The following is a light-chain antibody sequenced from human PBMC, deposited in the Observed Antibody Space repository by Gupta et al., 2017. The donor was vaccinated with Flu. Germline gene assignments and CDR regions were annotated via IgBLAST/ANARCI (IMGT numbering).Light chain of an antibody. CDR3: LQYYSVPSWT. J-gene: IGKJ1*01. CDR1: QSVFYSPTNKNY. Sequence: VMTQSPDSLAVSLGERATINCKSSQSVFYSPTNKNYLAWYQQKAGQPPKLLFYWASTRASGVPDRFSGSGSGTDFTRTISTLQAEDVAVYYCLQYYSVPSWTFGQGTKVEVK. CDR2: WAS. V-gene: IGKV4-1*01.